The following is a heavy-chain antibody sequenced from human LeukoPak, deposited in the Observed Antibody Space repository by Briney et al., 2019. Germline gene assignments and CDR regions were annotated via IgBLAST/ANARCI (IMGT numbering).Heavy chain of an antibody. CDR2: MNPNSGNT. CDR3: ARLAAKLWLVNNWFDP. CDR1: GYTFTSHD. J-gene: IGHJ5*02. V-gene: IGHV1-8*01. D-gene: IGHD6-19*01. Sequence: GASVKVSCKASGYTFTSHDINWVRQATGQGLEWMGWMNPNSGNTGYAQKFQGRVTMTRNTSISTAYMELSSLRSEDTAVYYCARLAAKLWLVNNWFDPWGQGTLVTVSS.